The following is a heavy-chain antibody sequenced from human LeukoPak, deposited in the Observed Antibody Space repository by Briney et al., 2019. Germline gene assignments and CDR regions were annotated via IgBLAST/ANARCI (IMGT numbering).Heavy chain of an antibody. V-gene: IGHV4-59*01. D-gene: IGHD5-18*01. Sequence: PSETLSLTCTVSGGSISSYYWSWIRQPPGKGREGIGYIYYSGSTNYNPSLKSRVTISVDTSKKQFSMKLSSVTAGDTAVYYCARVTRGGGYRYGVYYYYGMDVWGQGTTVTVSS. CDR3: ARVTRGGGYRYGVYYYYGMDV. J-gene: IGHJ6*02. CDR1: GGSISSYY. CDR2: IYYSGST.